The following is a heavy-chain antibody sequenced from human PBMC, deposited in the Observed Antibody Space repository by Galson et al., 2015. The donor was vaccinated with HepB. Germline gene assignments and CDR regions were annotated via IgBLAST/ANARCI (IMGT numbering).Heavy chain of an antibody. Sequence: TLSLTCAVSGGSMSSGNYYWSWIRQVPGKGLEWIGYISHGGTTSYNTSLKSRPTISLDRSKNQFFLNLNSVTAADTAVYYCVRSHGLFWGQGTLVTVSS. V-gene: IGHV4-30-2*01. CDR2: ISHGGTT. D-gene: IGHD4-17*01. CDR3: VRSHGLF. J-gene: IGHJ4*02. CDR1: GGSMSSGNYY.